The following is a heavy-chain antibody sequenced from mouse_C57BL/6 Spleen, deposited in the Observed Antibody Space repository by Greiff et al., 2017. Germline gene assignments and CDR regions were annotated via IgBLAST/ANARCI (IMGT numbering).Heavy chain of an antibody. CDR3: ARWGYYDGDY. D-gene: IGHD2-4*01. CDR1: GYTFTSYW. CDR2: IDPSDSET. V-gene: IGHV1-52*01. J-gene: IGHJ2*01. Sequence: QVQLQQPGAELVRPGSSVKLSCKASGYTFTSYWMHWVKQRPIQGLEWIGNIDPSDSETHYNQKFKDKATLTVDESSSTAYMQLSSLTSEDSAVYYCARWGYYDGDYWGQGTTLTVSS.